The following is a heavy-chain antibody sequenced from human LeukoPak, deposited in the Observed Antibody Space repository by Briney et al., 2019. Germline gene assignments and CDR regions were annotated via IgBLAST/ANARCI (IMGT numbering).Heavy chain of an antibody. Sequence: GGSLRLSCAGSGFTFSNYYMTWIRQAPGKGLEWLSYISSGGDYTDYADSVKGRFTTSRDNAKNSLYLQMNSLRDEDTAVYYCARANDFATYWGQGTLVTVSS. CDR1: GFTFSNYY. CDR2: ISSGGDYT. D-gene: IGHD2-21*02. J-gene: IGHJ4*02. CDR3: ARANDFATY. V-gene: IGHV3-11*06.